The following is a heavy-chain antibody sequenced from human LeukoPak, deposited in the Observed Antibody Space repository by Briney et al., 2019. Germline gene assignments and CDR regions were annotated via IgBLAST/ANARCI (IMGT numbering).Heavy chain of an antibody. D-gene: IGHD6-6*01. CDR2: IHYSGNT. CDR3: ARRHSSSLGDYFDY. CDR1: GDSISSGTFY. V-gene: IGHV4-39*01. Sequence: PSETLSLTCTVSGDSISSGTFYWGWVRQPPGKGLEWIGSIHYSGNTYYNPSLKSPVTISVDTSKNQFSLKLSSVTAADTAVYYCARRHSSSLGDYFDYWGQGTLVTVSS. J-gene: IGHJ4*02.